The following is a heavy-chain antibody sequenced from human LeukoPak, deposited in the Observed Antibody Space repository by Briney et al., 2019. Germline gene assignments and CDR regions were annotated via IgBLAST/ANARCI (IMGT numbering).Heavy chain of an antibody. V-gene: IGHV4-59*01. J-gene: IGHJ4*02. CDR3: ARYLGGNFDY. D-gene: IGHD4-23*01. CDR2: IYYNGGS. CDR1: GGSINSYF. Sequence: SETLSLTCTVSGGSINSYFWFWIRQPSGKGLEWIGHIYYNGGSNYNPSLKSRVTISLDTSNQLSLKLNSVTAADTAVYYCARYLGGNFDYWGQGTLVTVSS.